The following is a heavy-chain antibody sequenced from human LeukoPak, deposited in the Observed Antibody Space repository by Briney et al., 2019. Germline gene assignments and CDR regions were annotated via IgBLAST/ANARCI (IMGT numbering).Heavy chain of an antibody. V-gene: IGHV3-30-3*01. CDR3: ARGGELVYYYYYYMDV. Sequence: PGGSLRLSCAASGFTFSSYAMHWVRQAPGKGLEWVAVISYDGSNKYYADSVKGRFTISRDNSKNTLYLQMNSLRAEDTAVYYCARGGELVYYYYYYMDVWGKGTTVTVSS. J-gene: IGHJ6*03. CDR1: GFTFSSYA. CDR2: ISYDGSNK. D-gene: IGHD1-7*01.